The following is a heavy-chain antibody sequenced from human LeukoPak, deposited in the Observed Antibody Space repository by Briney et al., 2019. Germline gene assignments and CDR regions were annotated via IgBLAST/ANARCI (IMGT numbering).Heavy chain of an antibody. CDR2: ISYDGSNK. CDR3: ARDSIVVVPAAMHYYYYGMDV. V-gene: IGHV3-30*03. CDR1: GFTFSSYG. Sequence: PGGSLRLSCAASGFTFSSYGMHWVRQAPGKGLEWVAVISYDGSNKYYADSVKGRFTISRDNAKNSLYLQMNSLRAEDTAVYYCARDSIVVVPAAMHYYYYGMDVWGQGTTVTVSS. J-gene: IGHJ6*02. D-gene: IGHD2-2*01.